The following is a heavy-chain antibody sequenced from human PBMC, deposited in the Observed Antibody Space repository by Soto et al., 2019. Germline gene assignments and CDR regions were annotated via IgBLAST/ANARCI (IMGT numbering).Heavy chain of an antibody. CDR3: ARHIRPLLPFIYFQH. J-gene: IGHJ1*01. V-gene: IGHV1-46*01. CDR2: INPSGGST. D-gene: IGHD2-15*01. CDR1: GYTFTSYY. Sequence: QVQLVQSGAEVKKPGASVKVSCKASGYTFTSYYMHWVRQAPGQGLEWMGIINPSGGSTSYAKKFQGRVTMTRDTSTSTVYMELSSLRSEDTAVYYCARHIRPLLPFIYFQHWGQGTLVTVSS.